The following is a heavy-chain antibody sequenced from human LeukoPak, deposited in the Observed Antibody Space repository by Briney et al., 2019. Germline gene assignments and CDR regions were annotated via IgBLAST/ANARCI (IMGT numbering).Heavy chain of an antibody. CDR2: ISGSGGST. CDR1: RFTFSSYA. D-gene: IGHD1-26*01. J-gene: IGHJ4*02. Sequence: GRCLRLSCAASRFTFSSYAMSGVPQAAGKEGEGVSAISGSGGSTYYADSVKGRFTISRDNSKNTLYLQMNSLRAEDTAVYYCANSGSYYGGDYWGQGTLVTVSS. CDR3: ANSGSYYGGDY. V-gene: IGHV3-23*01.